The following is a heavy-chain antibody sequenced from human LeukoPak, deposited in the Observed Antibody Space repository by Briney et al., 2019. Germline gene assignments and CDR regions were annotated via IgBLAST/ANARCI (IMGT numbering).Heavy chain of an antibody. CDR3: AKGKNGFDY. J-gene: IGHJ4*02. CDR2: ISSGVDST. V-gene: IGHV3-23*01. CDR1: GFPLSSNA. D-gene: IGHD2-8*01. Sequence: GGSLRLSCAASGFPLSSNAMSWVCRAPGKGLVWVSAISSGVDSTYYADSVKGRFTISRDNSKNTLYLQMNSLRAEDTAVYYCAKGKNGFDYWGQGTLVTVSS.